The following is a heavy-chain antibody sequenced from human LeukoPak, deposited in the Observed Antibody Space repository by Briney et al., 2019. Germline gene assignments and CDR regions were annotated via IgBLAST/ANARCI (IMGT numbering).Heavy chain of an antibody. CDR1: GGSFSGYY. V-gene: IGHV4-34*09. CDR2: INHSGST. Sequence: SETLSLTCAVYGGSFSGYYWSWIRQPPGKGLEWIGEINHSGSTNYNPSLKSRVTISVDTSKNQFSLKLSSVTAADTAVYYCARDNYYMDVWGKGTTVTVSS. J-gene: IGHJ6*03. CDR3: ARDNYYMDV.